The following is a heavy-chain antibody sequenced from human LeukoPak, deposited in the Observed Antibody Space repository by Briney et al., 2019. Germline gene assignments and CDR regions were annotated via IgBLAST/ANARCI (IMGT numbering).Heavy chain of an antibody. V-gene: IGHV1-69*05. J-gene: IGHJ5*02. CDR1: GGTFSSYA. CDR2: IIPIFGTA. D-gene: IGHD6-13*01. CDR3: ARGGSYSSSRRSSRFDWFDP. Sequence: SVKVSCKASGGTFSSYAISWVRQAPGQGLEWMGGIIPIFGTANYAQKLQGRVTMTTDTSTSTAYMELRSLRSDDTAVYYCARGGSYSSSRRSSRFDWFDPWGQGTLVTVSS.